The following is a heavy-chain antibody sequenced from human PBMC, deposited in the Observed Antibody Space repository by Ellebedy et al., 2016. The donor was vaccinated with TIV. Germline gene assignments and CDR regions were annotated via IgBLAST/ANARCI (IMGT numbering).Heavy chain of an antibody. CDR2: IYYSGST. CDR1: GGSISSRSYY. Sequence: MPSETLSLTCTVSGGSISSRSYYWGWIRQPPGKGLEWIGSIYYSGSTYYNPSLKSRVTISVDTSKNQFSLKLSSVTAADTAVYYCARVTYCGGDCYWSWFDPWGQGTLVTVSS. J-gene: IGHJ5*02. V-gene: IGHV4-39*07. D-gene: IGHD2-21*02. CDR3: ARVTYCGGDCYWSWFDP.